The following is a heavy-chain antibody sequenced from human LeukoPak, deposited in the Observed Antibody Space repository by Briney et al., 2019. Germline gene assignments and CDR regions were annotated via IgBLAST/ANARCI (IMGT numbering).Heavy chain of an antibody. CDR3: TTDRYYDNSELQFQH. CDR2: ISGSGGST. CDR1: GFTFSSYA. Sequence: TGGSLRLSCAASGFTFSSYAMSWVRQAPGKGLEWVSAISGSGGSTYYADSVKGRFTISRDNSKNTLYLQMDSLKIEDTAVYYCTTDRYYDNSELQFQHWGQGTLVTVSS. J-gene: IGHJ1*01. D-gene: IGHD3-22*01. V-gene: IGHV3-23*01.